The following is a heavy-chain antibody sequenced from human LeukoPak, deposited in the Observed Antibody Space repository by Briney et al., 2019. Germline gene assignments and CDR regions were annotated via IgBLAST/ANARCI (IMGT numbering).Heavy chain of an antibody. Sequence: PSQTLSLTCTVSGGSLSSYYWSWIRQPAGKGLEWIGRIYTSGSTNYNPSLKSRVTMSVDTSKNQFSLKLSSVTAADTAVYYCARDAFGEPPWGDYYYGMDVWGQGTTVTVSS. V-gene: IGHV4-4*07. CDR1: GGSLSSYY. D-gene: IGHD3-10*01. J-gene: IGHJ6*02. CDR3: ARDAFGEPPWGDYYYGMDV. CDR2: IYTSGST.